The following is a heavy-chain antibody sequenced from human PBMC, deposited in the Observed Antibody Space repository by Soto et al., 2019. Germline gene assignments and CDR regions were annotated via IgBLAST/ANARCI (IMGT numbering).Heavy chain of an antibody. D-gene: IGHD4-17*01. Sequence: LGGSLRLSCAASGFTFSSFAMSWVRQAPGKGLEWVSTISGTGGSTYYADSVKGRFTISRDNSKNTLSLQMNSLRAEDTAVYFCAKHIPTVNMKYYFDYWGQGTLVTVSS. CDR1: GFTFSSFA. CDR3: AKHIPTVNMKYYFDY. V-gene: IGHV3-23*01. J-gene: IGHJ4*02. CDR2: ISGTGGST.